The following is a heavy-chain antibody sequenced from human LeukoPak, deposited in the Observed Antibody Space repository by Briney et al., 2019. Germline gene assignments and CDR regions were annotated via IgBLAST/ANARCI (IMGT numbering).Heavy chain of an antibody. V-gene: IGHV4-59*01. CDR2: IYYSGST. CDR1: GGSISSYS. CDR3: ARDRELADAFDI. J-gene: IGHJ3*02. Sequence: RSSETLSLTCTVSGGSISSYSWSWIRQPPGKGLEWIGYIYYSGSTNYNPSLKSRVTISVDTSKNQFSLKLSSVTAADTAVYYCARDRELADAFDIWGQGTMVTVSS. D-gene: IGHD1-26*01.